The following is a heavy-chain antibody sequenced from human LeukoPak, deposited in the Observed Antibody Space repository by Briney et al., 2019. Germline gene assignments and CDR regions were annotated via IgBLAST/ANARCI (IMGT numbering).Heavy chain of an antibody. J-gene: IGHJ4*02. Sequence: GGSLRPSCAASGFTFSSHGMQWVRQAPGKGLEWVAVIWYDGSNKYYTDSVKGRFTISRDNSKNTLYLQMNSLGAEDTAVYYCARGIGGPAGKGYYFDHWGQGTLVTVSS. CDR2: IWYDGSNK. CDR3: ARGIGGPAGKGYYFDH. V-gene: IGHV3-33*01. CDR1: GFTFSSHG. D-gene: IGHD2-2*01.